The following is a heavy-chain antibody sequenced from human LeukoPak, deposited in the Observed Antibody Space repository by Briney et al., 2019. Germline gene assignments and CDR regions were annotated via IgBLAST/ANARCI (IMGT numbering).Heavy chain of an antibody. J-gene: IGHJ5*02. V-gene: IGHV4-4*02. CDR3: AKLDRRSNLFDP. D-gene: IGHD1-1*01. Sequence: PSGTLSLTCAVSGGSIRNNNWWSWVRQPPGKGLEWIGETSHSGHTNYNSSLKSRVAISVDKSKNHFYLNLTSVTAADTAVYYCAKLDRRSNLFDPWGQGTLVTVS. CDR1: GGSIRNNNW. CDR2: TSHSGHT.